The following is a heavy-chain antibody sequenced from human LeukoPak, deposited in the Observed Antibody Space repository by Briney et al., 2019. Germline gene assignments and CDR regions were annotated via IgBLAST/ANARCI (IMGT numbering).Heavy chain of an antibody. CDR2: MNSNSGNT. CDR1: GYTFTNYD. CDR3: ARGRGGTVVRGYLDY. D-gene: IGHD3-10*01. V-gene: IGHV1-8*01. J-gene: IGHJ4*02. Sequence: ASVKVSCKASGYTFTNYDIMWVRQATGEGPEWMGWMNSNSGNTGYAQKFQGRVTMTRDTSINTAYMELHSLTSEDTAVYYCARGRGGTVVRGYLDYWGQGTLVTVSS.